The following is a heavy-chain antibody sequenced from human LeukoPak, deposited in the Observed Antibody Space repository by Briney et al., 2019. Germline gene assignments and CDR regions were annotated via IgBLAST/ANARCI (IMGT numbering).Heavy chain of an antibody. CDR2: ISYDGSNK. CDR3: ARDWASGYIDY. D-gene: IGHD3-3*01. CDR1: GFTFSSYA. J-gene: IGHJ4*02. V-gene: IGHV3-30*04. Sequence: GGSLRLSCAASGFTFSSYAMHWVRQAPGKGLEGVAVISYDGSNKYYADSVKGRFTISRDNSKNTLYLQMNGLRAEDTAVYYCARDWASGYIDYWGQGTLVTVSS.